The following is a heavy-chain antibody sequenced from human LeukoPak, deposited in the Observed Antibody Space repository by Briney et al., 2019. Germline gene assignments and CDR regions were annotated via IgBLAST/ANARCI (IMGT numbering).Heavy chain of an antibody. D-gene: IGHD3-9*01. J-gene: IGHJ4*02. CDR2: ISGSGGST. CDR1: GFTFSSYA. Sequence: PGGSLRLSCAASGFTFSSYAMSWVRQAPGKGLEWVSAISGSGGSTYYADSVKGRFTISRDNSKNTLYLQMNSLRAEDTAVYYCAKDPNYDILTGYSNFDYWGQGTLVTVSS. CDR3: AKDPNYDILTGYSNFDY. V-gene: IGHV3-23*01.